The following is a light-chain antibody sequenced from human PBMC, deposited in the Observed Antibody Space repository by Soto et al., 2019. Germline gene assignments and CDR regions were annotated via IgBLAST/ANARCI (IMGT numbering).Light chain of an antibody. Sequence: QSVLTQPASVSGSPGQSITVACTGTIRDVGSYNLVSWYQQRPGEAPKLIISEVRNRPSGISYRFTGSKSGNTASLTISGLQTEDEADYYSSSYTTTSTLVFGGGTKVTVL. CDR1: IRDVGSYNL. J-gene: IGLJ3*02. CDR3: SSYTTTSTLV. V-gene: IGLV2-14*01. CDR2: EVR.